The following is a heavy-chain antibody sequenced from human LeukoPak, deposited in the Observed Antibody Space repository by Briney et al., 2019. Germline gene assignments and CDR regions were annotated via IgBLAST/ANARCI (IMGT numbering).Heavy chain of an antibody. J-gene: IGHJ4*02. Sequence: GGSLRLSCAASGFTFSSYGMNWVRQAPGKGLEWVANIKHDGSDKYFVDSVKGRFTISRDNAKNSLHLQMNSLRAEDTAVYYCARILLLRVPAAMGDWGQGTLVTVSS. D-gene: IGHD2-2*01. CDR3: ARILLLRVPAAMGD. CDR1: GFTFSSYG. V-gene: IGHV3-7*01. CDR2: IKHDGSDK.